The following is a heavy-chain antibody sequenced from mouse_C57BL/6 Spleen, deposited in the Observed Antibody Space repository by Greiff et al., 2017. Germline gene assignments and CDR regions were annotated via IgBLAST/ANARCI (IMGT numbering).Heavy chain of an antibody. V-gene: IGHV5-17*01. Sequence: EVKVVASGGGLVKPGGSLKLSCAASGFTFSDYGMHWVRQAPEKGLEWVAYISSGSSTIYYADTVTGRFTISRDNAKNTLFLQMTSLRSEDTAMYYCAVYDYFAYWGQGTLVTVSA. CDR1: GFTFSDYG. CDR2: ISSGSSTI. D-gene: IGHD2-4*01. J-gene: IGHJ3*01. CDR3: AVYDYFAY.